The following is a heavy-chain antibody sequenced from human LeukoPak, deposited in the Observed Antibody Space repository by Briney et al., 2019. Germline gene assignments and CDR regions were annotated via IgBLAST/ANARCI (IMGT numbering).Heavy chain of an antibody. V-gene: IGHV4-39*01. D-gene: IGHD1-26*01. Sequence: PSETLSLTCTVSGGSISSSSYYWGWIRQPPGKGLEWIGSIYYSGSTYYNPSLKSRVTISVDTSKNQFSLKLSSVTAADTAVYSCARLLGRVGAMDFDYWGQGTLVTVSS. J-gene: IGHJ4*02. CDR1: GGSISSSSYY. CDR3: ARLLGRVGAMDFDY. CDR2: IYYSGST.